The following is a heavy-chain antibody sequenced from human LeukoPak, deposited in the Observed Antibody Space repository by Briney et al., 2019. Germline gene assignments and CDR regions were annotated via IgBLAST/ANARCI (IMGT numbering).Heavy chain of an antibody. J-gene: IGHJ4*02. CDR1: GGSISSSGYY. CDR3: ARAVEPDYVWGRFDY. Sequence: SETLSLTCTVSGGSISSSGYYWGWIRQPPGKGLEWIGSMYYSGSTYYNPSLKSRVTISVDTSKNQFSLKLSSVTAADTAVYYCARAVEPDYVWGRFDYWGQGTLVTVSS. V-gene: IGHV4-39*07. D-gene: IGHD3-16*01. CDR2: MYYSGST.